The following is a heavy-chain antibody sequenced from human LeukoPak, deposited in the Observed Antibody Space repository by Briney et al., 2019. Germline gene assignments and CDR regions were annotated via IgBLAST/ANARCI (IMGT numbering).Heavy chain of an antibody. D-gene: IGHD4-17*01. V-gene: IGHV3-21*01. Sequence: KAGESLRLSCAASGFTFSSYSMNWVRQAPGKGLEWVSSISSSSSYIYYADSVKGRFTISRDNAKNSLYLQMNSLRAEDTAVYYCAREKTVTTFDYWGQGTLVTVSS. CDR1: GFTFSSYS. J-gene: IGHJ4*02. CDR2: ISSSSSYI. CDR3: AREKTVTTFDY.